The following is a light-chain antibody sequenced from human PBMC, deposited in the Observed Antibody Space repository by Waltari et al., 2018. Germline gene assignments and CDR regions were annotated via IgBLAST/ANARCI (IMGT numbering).Light chain of an antibody. CDR1: RSNIGRNT. CDR2: SSN. V-gene: IGLV1-44*01. Sequence: QSELTQPPSASGPPGQRVTISCSGSRSNIGRNTVNWYYQLPGTAPKLLIYSSNQRPSAVPDLVAGSRSGTSASLAISGLQSEDEADYYCAAWDDSLHGYVFGTGTKVTVL. J-gene: IGLJ1*01. CDR3: AAWDDSLHGYV.